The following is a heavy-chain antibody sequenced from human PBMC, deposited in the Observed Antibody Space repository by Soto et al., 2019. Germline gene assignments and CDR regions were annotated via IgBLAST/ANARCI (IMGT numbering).Heavy chain of an antibody. CDR1: GGSFRGNY. V-gene: IGHV4-34*01. CDR3: ARGRPRWDRSSWYAFDH. Sequence: QVQLQQWGAGLLKPSETLSLTCAVYGGSFRGNYWSWIRQPPGKGLEWIGEINDSGSTNYNTSLKSRVTISLDTSKNQLSLKVTFVTAADTAVYYCARGRPRWDRSSWYAFDHWGQGTQVTVSS. D-gene: IGHD6-13*01. J-gene: IGHJ4*02. CDR2: INDSGST.